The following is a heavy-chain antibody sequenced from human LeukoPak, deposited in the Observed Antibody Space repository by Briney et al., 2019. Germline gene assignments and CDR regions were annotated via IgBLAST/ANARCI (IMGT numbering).Heavy chain of an antibody. J-gene: IGHJ5*02. CDR1: GFTFSSYG. Sequence: GRSLRLSCAASGFTFSSYGMHWVRQAPGKGLEWVAVIWYDGSNKYYADSVKGRFTISRDNPKNTLYLHLDNLRADDTAMYYCARNPERKYWFDPWGQGSLVTVSS. CDR2: IWYDGSNK. CDR3: ARNPERKYWFDP. V-gene: IGHV3-33*01.